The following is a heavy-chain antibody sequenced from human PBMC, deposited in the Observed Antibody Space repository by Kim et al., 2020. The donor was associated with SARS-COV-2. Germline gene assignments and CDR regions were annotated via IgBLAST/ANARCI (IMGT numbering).Heavy chain of an antibody. J-gene: IGHJ4*02. CDR2: T. D-gene: IGHD3-16*01. V-gene: IGHV1-46*01. CDR3: AREGFRHRYYCDF. Sequence: TNSAPSFQGRVTMTRDTSTSTVYLDLSGLRSEDTAVYYCAREGFRHRYYCDFWGQGTLVTVSS.